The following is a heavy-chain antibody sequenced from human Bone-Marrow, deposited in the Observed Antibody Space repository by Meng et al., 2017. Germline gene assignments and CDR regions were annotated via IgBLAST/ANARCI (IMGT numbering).Heavy chain of an antibody. CDR2: ISYDGSNK. J-gene: IGHJ4*02. CDR1: GFTFSSYV. D-gene: IGHD3-10*01. Sequence: GGSLRLSCAASGFTFSSYVMHWVRQAPGKGLEWVAVISYDGSNKYYADSVKGRFTISRDNSKNTLYLQMNSLRAEDTAVYYCARVGYNHYYGSGSYPYYFDYWGQGTLVTVSS. V-gene: IGHV3-30*01. CDR3: ARVGYNHYYGSGSYPYYFDY.